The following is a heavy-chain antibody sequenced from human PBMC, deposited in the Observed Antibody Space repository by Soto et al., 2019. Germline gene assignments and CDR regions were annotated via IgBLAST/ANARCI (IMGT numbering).Heavy chain of an antibody. V-gene: IGHV1-18*01. Sequence: ASVKVSCKASGYIIISYGISWVRQAPGQGLEWMGWISAYNGKTNYAQKLQGRLTMTTDTSTSPASMERRSLRPDDPAVYYCARVRRGGSVAWRDYGCQVTLVIVS. CDR3: ARVRRGGSVAWRDY. CDR2: ISAYNGKT. CDR1: GYIIISYG. D-gene: IGHD6-19*01. J-gene: IGHJ4*02.